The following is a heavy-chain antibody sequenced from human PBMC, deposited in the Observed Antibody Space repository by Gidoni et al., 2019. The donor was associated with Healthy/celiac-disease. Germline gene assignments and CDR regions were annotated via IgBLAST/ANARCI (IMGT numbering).Heavy chain of an antibody. Sequence: WMGWINTNTGNPTYAQGFTGRFVFSLDTSVSTAYLQISSLKAEDTAVYYCARGLVIISFPKNYYYYGMDVWGQGTTVTVSS. D-gene: IGHD3-9*01. CDR2: INTNTGNP. V-gene: IGHV7-4-1*02. CDR3: ARGLVIISFPKNYYYYGMDV. J-gene: IGHJ6*02.